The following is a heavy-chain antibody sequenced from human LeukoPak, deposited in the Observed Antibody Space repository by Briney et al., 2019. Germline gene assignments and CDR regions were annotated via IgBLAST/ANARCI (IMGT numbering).Heavy chain of an antibody. CDR2: IKQDGSEK. V-gene: IGHV3-7*01. CDR3: ARDRNTDFWSGYYTNYCDY. CDR1: GFTLSTYW. J-gene: IGHJ4*02. D-gene: IGHD3-3*01. Sequence: GGSLGLSCAAPGFTLSTYWMNWVRQAPGKGLEWVATIKQDGSEKYYVDSVKGRFTISRDNAKNSLYLQMNSLRAEDTAVYYCARDRNTDFWSGYYTNYCDYWGQGTLVTVSS.